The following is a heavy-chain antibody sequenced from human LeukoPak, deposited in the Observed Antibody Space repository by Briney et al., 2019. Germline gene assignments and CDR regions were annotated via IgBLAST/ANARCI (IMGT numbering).Heavy chain of an antibody. CDR2: IYYSGST. Sequence: ASETLSLTCTVSSGSFRTYYWGWIRQPPGKGLEWIGSIYYSGSTYYNPSLKSRVTISVDTSKNQFSLKLSSVTAADTAVYYCARQDRIYDSSGYLGNFDYWGQGTLVTVSS. J-gene: IGHJ4*02. D-gene: IGHD3-22*01. CDR1: SGSFRTYY. CDR3: ARQDRIYDSSGYLGNFDY. V-gene: IGHV4-39*01.